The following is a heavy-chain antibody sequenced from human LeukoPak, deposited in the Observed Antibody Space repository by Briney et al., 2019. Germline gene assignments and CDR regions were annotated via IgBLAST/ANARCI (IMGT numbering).Heavy chain of an antibody. V-gene: IGHV3-23*01. CDR1: GFTFSSYG. J-gene: IGHJ4*02. Sequence: GGSLRLSCAASGFTFSSYGMSWVRQAPGMGLEWVSAISGSGGSTYYADSVKGRFTISRDNSKNTLYLQMNSLRAEDTAVYYCAKTLGYCSGGSCYSGVIDYWGQGTLVTVSS. CDR3: AKTLGYCSGGSCYSGVIDY. D-gene: IGHD2-15*01. CDR2: ISGSGGST.